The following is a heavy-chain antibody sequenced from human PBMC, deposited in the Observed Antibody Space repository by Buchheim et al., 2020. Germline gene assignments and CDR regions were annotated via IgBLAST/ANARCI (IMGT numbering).Heavy chain of an antibody. D-gene: IGHD2-15*01. J-gene: IGHJ1*01. CDR3: ARGRPLYCSGVSCYSVNGLQH. CDR2: INHSGST. V-gene: IGHV4-34*01. CDR1: GGSFSGYY. Sequence: QVQLQQWGAGLLKPSETLSLTCAVYGGSFSGYYWSWIRQPPGKGLEWIGEINHSGSTNYNPSLKSRVTISVDTSKNQFSLKLSSVTAADTAVYYCARGRPLYCSGVSCYSVNGLQHWGQGTL.